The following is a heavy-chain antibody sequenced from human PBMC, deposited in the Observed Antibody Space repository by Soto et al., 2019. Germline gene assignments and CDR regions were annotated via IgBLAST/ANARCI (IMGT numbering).Heavy chain of an antibody. D-gene: IGHD1-7*01. V-gene: IGHV3-30-3*01. CDR3: ARVLSPRGGTTGGMDV. CDR1: GFTFSSYA. CDR2: ISYDGSNK. Sequence: PGGSLRLSCAASGFTFSSYAMHWVRQAPGKGLEWVAVISYDGSNKYYADPVKGRFTISRDNSKNTLYLQMNSLRAEDTAVYYCARVLSPRGGTTGGMDVWGQGTTVTVSS. J-gene: IGHJ6*02.